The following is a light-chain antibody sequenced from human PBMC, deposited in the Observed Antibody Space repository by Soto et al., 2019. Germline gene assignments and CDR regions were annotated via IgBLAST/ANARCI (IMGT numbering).Light chain of an antibody. CDR1: QGISSY. CDR2: AAN. V-gene: IGKV1-9*01. CDR3: QHYNSYSEA. Sequence: DIQLTQSPSFLSASVGDRVTITCRASQGISSYLAWYQQKPGKAPRLLVYAANTLQSGVPSRFSPSASGAEFTLTIRSLQPDDFATYYCQHYNSYSEAFGQGTKVDIK. J-gene: IGKJ1*01.